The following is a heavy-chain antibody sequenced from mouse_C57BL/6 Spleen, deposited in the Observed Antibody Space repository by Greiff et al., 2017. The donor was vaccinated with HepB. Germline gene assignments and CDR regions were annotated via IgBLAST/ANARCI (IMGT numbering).Heavy chain of an antibody. J-gene: IGHJ2*01. CDR3: ARENYYYGSSFDY. V-gene: IGHV3-6*01. CDR1: GYSITSGYY. Sequence: EVKLMESGPGLVKPSQSLSLTCSVTGYSITSGYYWNWIRQFPGNKLEWMGYISYDGSNNYNPSLKNRISITRDTSKNQFFLKLNSVTTEDTATYDCARENYYYGSSFDYWGQGTTLTVSS. D-gene: IGHD1-1*01. CDR2: ISYDGSN.